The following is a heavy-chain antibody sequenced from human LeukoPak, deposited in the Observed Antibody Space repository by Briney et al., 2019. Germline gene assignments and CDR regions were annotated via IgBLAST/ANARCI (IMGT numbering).Heavy chain of an antibody. V-gene: IGHV3-48*01. CDR1: GFTFSSNS. CDR3: ARVDTMIVVDLDAFDI. Sequence: GGSLRLSCAASGFTFSSNSTNWVRHAPGKGLEWGSYISSSSSTIYYADSVKGRFTISTDNAKHSQYLQMNCLRGEDTAGYYCARVDTMIVVDLDAFDIWGQGTMVTVSS. D-gene: IGHD3-22*01. J-gene: IGHJ3*02. CDR2: ISSSSSTI.